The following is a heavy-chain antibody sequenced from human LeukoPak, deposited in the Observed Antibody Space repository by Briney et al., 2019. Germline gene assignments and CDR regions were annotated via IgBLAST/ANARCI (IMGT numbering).Heavy chain of an antibody. CDR2: ISSGSSYT. CDR3: ARGSSVVALD. CDR1: GFSFSEYY. V-gene: IGHV3-11*06. D-gene: IGHD2-15*01. Sequence: PGGSLRLSCAASGFSFSEYYMSWIRQAPGKGLEWVSCISSGSSYTNYTDSVKGRFTISRDNAKNTLYLQMNSLRAEDTAVYYCARGSSVVALDWGQGTLVTVSS. J-gene: IGHJ4*02.